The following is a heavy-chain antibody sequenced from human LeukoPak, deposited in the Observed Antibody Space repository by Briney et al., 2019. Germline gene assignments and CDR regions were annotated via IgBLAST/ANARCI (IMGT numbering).Heavy chain of an antibody. CDR1: GGSFSGYY. V-gene: IGHV4-34*01. Sequence: PSETLSLTCAVYGGSFSGYYWSWIRQPPGKGLEWIGEINHSGSTNYNPSLKSRVTISVDTSKNQFSLKLSSVTAADTAVYCCASTYCGGDCYSRSGGNWFDPWGQGTLVTVSS. CDR3: ASTYCGGDCYSRSGGNWFDP. D-gene: IGHD2-21*02. CDR2: INHSGST. J-gene: IGHJ5*02.